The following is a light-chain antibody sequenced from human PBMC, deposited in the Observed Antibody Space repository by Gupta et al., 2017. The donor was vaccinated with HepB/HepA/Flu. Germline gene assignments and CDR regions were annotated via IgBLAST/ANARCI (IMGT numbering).Light chain of an antibody. CDR3: HQSSSLPIT. J-gene: IGKJ5*01. Sequence: DIVLTQSPDFQSVTPKEKVTITCRASQRIGTSLHWYQQKPNQSPKLLMKYASQSFSGVPSRFRGSGSGTDFTLTINGLEAEDAATYYCHQSSSLPITFGQGTRLEIK. CDR1: QRIGTS. CDR2: YAS. V-gene: IGKV6-21*01.